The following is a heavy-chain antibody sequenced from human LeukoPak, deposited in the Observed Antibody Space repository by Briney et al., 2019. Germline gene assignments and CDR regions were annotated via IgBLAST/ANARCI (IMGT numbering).Heavy chain of an antibody. D-gene: IGHD1-26*01. CDR2: INDSGST. V-gene: IGHV4-34*01. Sequence: SETLSLTCAVYGGSFSGYYWSWIRQPPGKGLEWIGEINDSGSTNYNPSLKSRVTISVDTSKNQFSLKLSSVTAADTAVYYCARLGPGVGAPYYYYYMDVWGKGTTVTISS. J-gene: IGHJ6*03. CDR1: GGSFSGYY. CDR3: ARLGPGVGAPYYYYYMDV.